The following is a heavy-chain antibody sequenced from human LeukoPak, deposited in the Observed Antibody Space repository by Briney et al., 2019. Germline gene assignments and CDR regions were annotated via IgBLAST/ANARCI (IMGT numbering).Heavy chain of an antibody. CDR2: IYHSGST. D-gene: IGHD2-2*01. Sequence: SETLSLTCTVSGYSISSGYYWGWIRQPPGKGLEWIGSIYHSGSTDYNPSLKSRVTISVDTSKHQFSLKLSSVTAADTAVYYCARDVPVVVPAAMPMDVWGKGTTVTVSS. CDR1: GYSISSGYY. J-gene: IGHJ6*04. V-gene: IGHV4-38-2*02. CDR3: ARDVPVVVPAAMPMDV.